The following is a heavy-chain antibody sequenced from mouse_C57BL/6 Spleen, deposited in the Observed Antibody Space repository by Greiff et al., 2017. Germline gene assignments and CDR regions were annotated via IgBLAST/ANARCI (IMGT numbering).Heavy chain of an antibody. Sequence: VQLQESGPELVKPGASVKISCKASGYAFSSSWMNWVKQRPGKGLEWIGRIYPGDGDTNYNGKFKGKATLTADKSSSTAYMQLSSLTSEDSAVYFCARAGTTVVAHYYAMDYWGQGTSVTVSS. J-gene: IGHJ4*01. V-gene: IGHV1-82*01. D-gene: IGHD1-1*01. CDR1: GYAFSSSW. CDR3: ARAGTTVVAHYYAMDY. CDR2: IYPGDGDT.